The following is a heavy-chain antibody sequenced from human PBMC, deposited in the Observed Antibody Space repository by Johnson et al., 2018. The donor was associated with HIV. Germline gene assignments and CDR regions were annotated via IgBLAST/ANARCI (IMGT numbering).Heavy chain of an antibody. CDR2: IRYDGSNK. CDR3: AKDSSVLLCFDI. D-gene: IGHD3-10*01. J-gene: IGHJ3*02. Sequence: QVQLVESGGGVVQPGGSLRLSCAASGFTFSSYGMHWVRQAPGKGLEWVAFIRYDGSNKYYADSVKGRFTISRANSKNTLYLQMNSLRAEDTAVYYCAKDSSVLLCFDIWGQGTMVTVSS. V-gene: IGHV3-30*02. CDR1: GFTFSSYG.